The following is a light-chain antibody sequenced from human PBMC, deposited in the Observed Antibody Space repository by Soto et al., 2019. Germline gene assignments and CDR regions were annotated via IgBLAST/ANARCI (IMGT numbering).Light chain of an antibody. Sequence: QSVLTQPASVSGSPGQSITISCTGTSSDIGSYDLVSWYQQHPGTAPKLIIYEVTKRPSGVSTRFSGSKSGNTASLTISGLKAVHEAPYYCCSFADFSYVFGTGTKVTV. J-gene: IGLJ1*01. CDR1: SSDIGSYDL. V-gene: IGLV2-23*02. CDR3: CSFADFSYV. CDR2: EVT.